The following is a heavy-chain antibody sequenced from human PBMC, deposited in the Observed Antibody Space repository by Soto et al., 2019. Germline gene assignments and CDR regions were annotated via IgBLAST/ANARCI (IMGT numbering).Heavy chain of an antibody. D-gene: IGHD6-25*01. V-gene: IGHV4-59*01. Sequence: LSLTCTVSGGSLSSYYWTWIRQSPGKGLEWIGYVYFSGNTNYNPSLKSRVAISIGTSKNQFSLRLASVTAADTAFYYCGSVRPSGYVLSWGQGTLVTVSS. CDR2: VYFSGNT. CDR3: GSVRPSGYVLS. J-gene: IGHJ5*02. CDR1: GGSLSSYY.